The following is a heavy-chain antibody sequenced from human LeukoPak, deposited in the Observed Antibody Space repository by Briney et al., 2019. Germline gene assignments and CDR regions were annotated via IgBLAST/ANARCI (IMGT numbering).Heavy chain of an antibody. CDR1: GGTFSSYA. D-gene: IGHD3-3*01. J-gene: IGHJ5*02. CDR2: IIPILGIA. V-gene: IGHV1-69*04. Sequence: ASVKVSCKASGGTFSSYAISWVRQAPGQGLEWMGRIIPILGIANYAQKFQGRVTMTRDTSTSTVYMELSSLRSEDTAVYYCARGLGFLEWAWGQGTLVTVSS. CDR3: ARGLGFLEWA.